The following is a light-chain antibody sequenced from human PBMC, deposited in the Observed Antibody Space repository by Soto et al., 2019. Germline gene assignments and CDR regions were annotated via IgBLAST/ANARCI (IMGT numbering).Light chain of an antibody. J-gene: IGLJ1*01. CDR1: NSEVGGYNY. CDR2: DVS. Sequence: QSALTQPRSVSGSPGQSVTISCTGTNSEVGGYNYVSWYQQHPGKAPKLMIYDVSKRPSGVPDRFSGSKSGNTASLTISGLQAEDEADYYCCSYAGSYTFYVFGTGTKVTVL. V-gene: IGLV2-11*01. CDR3: CSYAGSYTFYV.